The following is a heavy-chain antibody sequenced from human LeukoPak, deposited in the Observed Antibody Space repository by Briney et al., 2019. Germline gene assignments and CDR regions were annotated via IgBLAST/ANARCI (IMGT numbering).Heavy chain of an antibody. CDR1: GYSIRNGFR. D-gene: IGHD4/OR15-4a*01. J-gene: IGHJ4*02. CDR3: ARSEINDYMKF. CDR2: IDYSGRP. V-gene: IGHV4-38-2*02. Sequence: SETLSLTCIVSGYSIRNGFRWGWIRLSPGKGLEWIGSIDYSGRPSYNPSLKSRVSISVDTSKNLFSLNLAPVTAADTAIYLCARSEINDYMKFWGQGLQVIVSS.